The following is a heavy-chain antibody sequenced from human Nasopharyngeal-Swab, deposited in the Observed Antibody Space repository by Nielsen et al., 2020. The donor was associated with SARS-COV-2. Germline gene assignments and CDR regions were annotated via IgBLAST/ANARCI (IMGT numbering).Heavy chain of an antibody. CDR1: GFTFSSYS. CDR2: ISSSSSTI. CDR3: ARDPKYYYYYGTDV. J-gene: IGHJ6*02. Sequence: GESLKISCAASGFTFSSYSMNWVRQAPGKGLEWVSYISSSSSTIYYADSVKGRFTISRDNAKNSLYLQMNSLRAEDTAVYYCARDPKYYYYYGTDVWGQGTTVTVSS. V-gene: IGHV3-48*04.